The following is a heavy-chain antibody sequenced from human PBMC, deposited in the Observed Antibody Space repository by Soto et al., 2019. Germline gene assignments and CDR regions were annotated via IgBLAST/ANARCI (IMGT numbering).Heavy chain of an antibody. Sequence: PGESLKISCQGFGYRFTNNWIGWVRQMPGKGLEWMGIIYPGDSESRYSPSFQGQVTMSADKSISTAYVQWSSLKASDSAIYYCVRMLSPFSFGMDVWGQGTTVTVSS. D-gene: IGHD3-10*02. J-gene: IGHJ6*02. CDR1: GYRFTNNW. CDR3: VRMLSPFSFGMDV. CDR2: IYPGDSES. V-gene: IGHV5-51*01.